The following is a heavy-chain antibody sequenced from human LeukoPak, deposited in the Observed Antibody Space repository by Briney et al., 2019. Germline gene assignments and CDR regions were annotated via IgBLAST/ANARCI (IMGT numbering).Heavy chain of an antibody. D-gene: IGHD1-26*01. Sequence: GESLKISCEGSGYSFTKHWISWVRQMPGKGLEWMGRINPSDSYTNYSPSFQGHVTISADKSISTAYLQWSSLKASDTAMYYCARPSMGRIVGATRPYYGMDVWGQGTTVTVSS. CDR3: ARPSMGRIVGATRPYYGMDV. J-gene: IGHJ6*02. CDR1: GYSFTKHW. V-gene: IGHV5-10-1*01. CDR2: INPSDSYT.